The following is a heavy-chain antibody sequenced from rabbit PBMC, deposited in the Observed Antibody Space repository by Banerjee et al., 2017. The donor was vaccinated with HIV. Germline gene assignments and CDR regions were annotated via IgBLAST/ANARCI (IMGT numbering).Heavy chain of an antibody. J-gene: IGHJ4*01. CDR3: ARDQDYYTYGYAGYAYATHFNL. CDR1: GIDFSSYG. Sequence: QLVESGGGLVTLGGSLKLSCKASGIDFSSYGFSWVRQAPGKGLEWIGYIDPVFSSTYYARWVNGRFTISSHNAQNTLYLQLNSLTAADTATYFCARDQDYYTYGYAGYAYATHFNLWGPGTLVTVS. CDR2: IDPVFSST. D-gene: IGHD6-1*01. V-gene: IGHV1S7*01.